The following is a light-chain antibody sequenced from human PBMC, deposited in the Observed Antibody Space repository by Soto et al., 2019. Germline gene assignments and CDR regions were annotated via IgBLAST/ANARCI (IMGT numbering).Light chain of an antibody. CDR2: GVS. Sequence: EIAFTQSPCTLSLSPGERATLSCRASQSVSSSHLAWYQQKPGQAPRLLIYGVSNRATGIPDRFSGSGSETDFTLTISRLEPEDFAVYYCQQYGSSPRTFGQGTKVDIK. CDR3: QQYGSSPRT. J-gene: IGKJ1*01. CDR1: QSVSSSH. V-gene: IGKV3-20*01.